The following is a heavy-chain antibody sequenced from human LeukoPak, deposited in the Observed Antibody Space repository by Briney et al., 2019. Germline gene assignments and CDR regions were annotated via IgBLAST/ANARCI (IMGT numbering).Heavy chain of an antibody. J-gene: IGHJ6*04. Sequence: SETLSLTCAVYGGSFSGYSWSWIRQPPGKGLEWIGEINHSGSTYYNPSLKGRVTISVDTSKNQFSLKLSSVTAADTAVYYCARHKSGCKPVDVWGKGTTVTVSS. D-gene: IGHD6-25*01. CDR3: ARHKSGCKPVDV. V-gene: IGHV4-34*01. CDR1: GGSFSGYS. CDR2: INHSGST.